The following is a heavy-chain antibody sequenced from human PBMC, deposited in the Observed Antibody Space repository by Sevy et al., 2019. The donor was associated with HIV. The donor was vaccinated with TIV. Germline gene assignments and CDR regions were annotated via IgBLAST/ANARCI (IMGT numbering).Heavy chain of an antibody. J-gene: IGHJ4*02. CDR1: GFTFSSYA. Sequence: GGSLRLSCAASGFTFSSYAMHWVRQAPGKGLEWVAVISYDGSNKYYADSVKGRFTISGDNSKNTLYLQMNSLRAEDTAVYYCARELTAMDFDYWGQGTLVTVSS. CDR3: ARELTAMDFDY. V-gene: IGHV3-30*04. CDR2: ISYDGSNK. D-gene: IGHD5-18*01.